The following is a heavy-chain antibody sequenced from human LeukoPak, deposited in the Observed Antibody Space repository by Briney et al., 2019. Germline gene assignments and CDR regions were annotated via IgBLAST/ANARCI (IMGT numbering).Heavy chain of an antibody. D-gene: IGHD4-11*01. CDR3: ARALFYSNFFDY. J-gene: IGHJ4*02. CDR2: IYYSGST. CDR1: GGSISSGGYY. Sequence: SETLSLTCTVSGGSISSGGYYWSWIRQHPGKGLEWVGYIYYSGSTYYNPSLKSRVTISVDTSKNQFSLKLSSVTAADTAVYYCARALFYSNFFDYWGQGTLVTVSS. V-gene: IGHV4-31*03.